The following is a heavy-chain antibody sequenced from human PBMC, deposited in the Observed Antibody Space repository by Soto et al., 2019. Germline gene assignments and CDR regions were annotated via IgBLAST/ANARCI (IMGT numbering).Heavy chain of an antibody. CDR3: TQRRGLGELY. Sequence: QITLKESGPTLVKPTQTLTLTCTFSGFSLSTSGVSVGWIRQPPGKALECLAVIYWDDDKRYRPSLQSRLTVTKDTSKNQVVLTMTNMDPVDTAKYYCTQRRGLGELYWGQGTLVTVSS. J-gene: IGHJ4*02. CDR1: GFSLSTSGVS. V-gene: IGHV2-5*02. D-gene: IGHD3-10*01. CDR2: IYWDDDK.